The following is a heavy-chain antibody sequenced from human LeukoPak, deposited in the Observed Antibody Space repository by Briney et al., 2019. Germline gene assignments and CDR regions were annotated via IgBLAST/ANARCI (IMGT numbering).Heavy chain of an antibody. V-gene: IGHV3-30*02. D-gene: IGHD3-10*01. J-gene: IGHJ4*02. CDR3: AKDRDLDYYGSGSYYHAFDY. Sequence: PGGSLRLSCAASGFPFSSHGMSWVRQAPGKGLEWVAFIRFDGSNKYYADSVKGRFTISRDNPKNTLYLQMNSLRAEDTAVYYCAKDRDLDYYGSGSYYHAFDYWGQGTLVTVSS. CDR2: IRFDGSNK. CDR1: GFPFSSHG.